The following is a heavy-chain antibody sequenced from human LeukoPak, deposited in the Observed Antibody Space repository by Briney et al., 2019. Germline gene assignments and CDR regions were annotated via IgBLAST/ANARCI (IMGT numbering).Heavy chain of an antibody. V-gene: IGHV3-48*03. CDR3: ARGGAVAGLY. J-gene: IGHJ4*02. CDR1: GFTFSSYE. Sequence: GGSLRLSCSASGFTFSSYEMNWVRQAPGKGLEWVSYISSSGSTTYSADSVKGRFTISRDSAKNSLYLQMNSLRGEDTAVYYCARGGAVAGLYWGQGTLVTVSS. CDR2: ISSSGSTT. D-gene: IGHD6-19*01.